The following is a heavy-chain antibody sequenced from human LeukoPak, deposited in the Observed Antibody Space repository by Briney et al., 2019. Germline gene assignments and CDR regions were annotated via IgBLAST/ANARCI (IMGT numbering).Heavy chain of an antibody. Sequence: SETLSLTCAVYGGSFSGYYWSWIRQPPGKGLEWIGEINHSGSTNYNPSLKSRVTVSVDTSKNQFSLKLRSVTAADTALYYCARGEDNYYYGMDVWGKGTTVTVSS. CDR2: INHSGST. J-gene: IGHJ6*04. V-gene: IGHV4-34*01. CDR3: ARGEDNYYYGMDV. CDR1: GGSFSGYY.